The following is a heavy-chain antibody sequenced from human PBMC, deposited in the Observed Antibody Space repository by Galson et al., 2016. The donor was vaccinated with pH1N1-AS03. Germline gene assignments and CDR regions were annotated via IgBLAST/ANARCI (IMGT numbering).Heavy chain of an antibody. CDR1: GFTFSGYA. CDR2: VSDSGGAT. V-gene: IGHV3-23*01. Sequence: SLRLSCAASGFTFSGYAMSWVRQAPGKGLEWVAIVSDSGGATFYADPVKGRFTISSDNYKNTMSLQMNSLGVEDTAIYYCAKGLTMAGSTYHFDSWGQGTLVTVSS. D-gene: IGHD3-10*01. J-gene: IGHJ4*02. CDR3: AKGLTMAGSTYHFDS.